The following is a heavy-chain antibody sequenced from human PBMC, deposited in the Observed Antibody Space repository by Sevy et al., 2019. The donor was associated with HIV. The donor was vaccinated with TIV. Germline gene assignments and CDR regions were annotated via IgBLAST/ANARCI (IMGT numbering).Heavy chain of an antibody. CDR1: GFSFSSNW. V-gene: IGHV3-7*01. Sequence: GGSLRLSCAASGFSFSSNWMSWVRQAPGKGLEWVANIKQDGSDIRYVDSAKGRFTISRDNAKNSLYLQMKSLRAEDTAVYYCARDRGGNTGTMSPAFDIWGQGTMVTVSS. CDR2: IKQDGSDI. D-gene: IGHD1-7*01. CDR3: ARDRGGNTGTMSPAFDI. J-gene: IGHJ3*02.